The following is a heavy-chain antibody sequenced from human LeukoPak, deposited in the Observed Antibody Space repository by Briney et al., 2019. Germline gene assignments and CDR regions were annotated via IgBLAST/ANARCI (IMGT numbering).Heavy chain of an antibody. J-gene: IGHJ4*02. CDR1: GFTLSSYW. D-gene: IGHD3-22*01. Sequence: AGGSLRLSCAASGFTLSSYWMHWVRQAPGKGLVWVSRINSDGSSTNYADFVKGRFTISRDNAKNTLYLQMNSLRAEDTALYYCAKDLPRTYYDSSGYSFDHWGQGTLVTVSS. CDR2: INSDGSST. V-gene: IGHV3-74*01. CDR3: AKDLPRTYYDSSGYSFDH.